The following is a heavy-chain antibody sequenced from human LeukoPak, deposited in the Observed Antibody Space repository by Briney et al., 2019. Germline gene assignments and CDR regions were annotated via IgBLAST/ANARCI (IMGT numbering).Heavy chain of an antibody. CDR1: GFTFSSYG. J-gene: IGHJ4*02. CDR3: ARDSDINSRYSQFDY. V-gene: IGHV3-33*01. D-gene: IGHD2/OR15-2a*01. Sequence: GGSLRLSCAASGFTFSSYGMHWVRQAPGKGLEWVAVIWYDGSKNYYADSVKGRFTISRDKSKNTAYLQMNSLRAEDTAVYYCARDSDINSRYSQFDYWGQGTLVTVSS. CDR2: IWYDGSKN.